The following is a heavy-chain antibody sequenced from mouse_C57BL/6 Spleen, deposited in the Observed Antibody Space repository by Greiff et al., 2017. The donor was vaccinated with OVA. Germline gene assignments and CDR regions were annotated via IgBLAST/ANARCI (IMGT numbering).Heavy chain of an antibody. CDR1: GYTFTSYW. CDR3: ARPGNYSWFAY. J-gene: IGHJ3*01. D-gene: IGHD2-1*01. CDR2: IDPSDSYT. V-gene: IGHV1-69*01. Sequence: VQLQQSGAELVMPGASVKLSCKASGYTFTSYWMHWVKQRPGQGLEWIGEIDPSDSYTNYNQKFKGKSTLTVDKSSSTAYMQLSSLTSEDSAVYYCARPGNYSWFAYWGQGTLVTVSA.